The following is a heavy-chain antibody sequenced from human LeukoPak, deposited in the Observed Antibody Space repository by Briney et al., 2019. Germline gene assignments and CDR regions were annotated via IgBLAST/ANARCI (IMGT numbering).Heavy chain of an antibody. CDR1: GFTVSSNY. V-gene: IGHV3-53*01. CDR3: ARHVLFYGGNSNYFDY. Sequence: PGGSLRLSCAASGFTVSSNYMSWVRQAPGKGLEWVSVIYSGGSTYYADSVKGRFTISRDNSKNTLYLQMNSPRVGDTAVYYCARHVLFYGGNSNYFDYWGQGTLVTVSS. CDR2: IYSGGST. J-gene: IGHJ4*02. D-gene: IGHD4-23*01.